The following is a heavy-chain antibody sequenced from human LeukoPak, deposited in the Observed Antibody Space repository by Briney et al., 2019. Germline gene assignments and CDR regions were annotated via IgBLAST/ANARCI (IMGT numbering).Heavy chain of an antibody. D-gene: IGHD3-16*01. V-gene: IGHV3-74*01. CDR1: GITFSNYY. Sequence: GGSLRLSCVTSGITFSNYYMHWVRQAPGKGLVWVSHIIQDGSVTSYADSVKGRFTISRDNAKNTVYLQLNNLRAEDTAVYYCATDDYRGLGYWGQGTLVTVSS. CDR2: IIQDGSVT. J-gene: IGHJ4*02. CDR3: ATDDYRGLGY.